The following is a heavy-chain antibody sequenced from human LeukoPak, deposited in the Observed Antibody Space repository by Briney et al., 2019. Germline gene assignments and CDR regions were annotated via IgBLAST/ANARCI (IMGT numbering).Heavy chain of an antibody. Sequence: ASVKVSCKASGYTFSGYYVHWVRQAPGQGLEWMGWINPNSGGTNYAQKFQGRVTMTRDTSISTAYMELSRLRSDDTAVYYCARRSPSYYGSGNDAFDIWGQGTMVTVSS. CDR2: INPNSGGT. CDR3: ARRSPSYYGSGNDAFDI. J-gene: IGHJ3*02. D-gene: IGHD3-10*01. V-gene: IGHV1-2*02. CDR1: GYTFSGYY.